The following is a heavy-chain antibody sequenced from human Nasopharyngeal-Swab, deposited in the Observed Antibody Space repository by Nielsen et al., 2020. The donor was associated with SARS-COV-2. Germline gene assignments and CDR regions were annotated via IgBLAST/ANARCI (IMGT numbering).Heavy chain of an antibody. CDR2: IIPIFRTA. V-gene: IGHV1-69*06. CDR3: ARELSPYYDFWSGWLDY. Sequence: SVKVSCKASGGTFSSYAISWVRQAPGQGLEWMGGIIPIFRTANYAQKFQGRVTITADKSTSTAYMELSSLRSEDTAVYYCARELSPYYDFWSGWLDYWGQGILVTVSS. CDR1: GGTFSSYA. J-gene: IGHJ4*02. D-gene: IGHD3-3*01.